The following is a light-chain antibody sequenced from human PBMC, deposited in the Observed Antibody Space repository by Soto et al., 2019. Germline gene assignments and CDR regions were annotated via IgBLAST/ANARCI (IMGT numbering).Light chain of an antibody. Sequence: QSALTQHPSASGSPGQSVTSSCTGTSVDVGAYKYVSWYQQYPGKAPKLMIYEVTKRPSGVPDRFSGSKSGNSASLTVSWIQAEDEADDYCTSYVGNDIWVLGVGNKVTVL. CDR3: TSYVGNDIWV. CDR2: EVT. J-gene: IGLJ3*02. V-gene: IGLV2-8*01. CDR1: SVDVGAYKY.